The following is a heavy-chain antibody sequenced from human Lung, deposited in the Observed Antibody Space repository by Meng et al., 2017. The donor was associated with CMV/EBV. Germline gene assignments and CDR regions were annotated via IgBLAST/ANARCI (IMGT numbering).Heavy chain of an antibody. CDR3: ARASYGSGSPLGESWFDP. V-gene: IGHV4-31*03. CDR2: IHSSGST. Sequence: GQLPESGPGVVKPSQTLSLTCTVSGGSISSGGYYWSWIRQHPGKGLEWIGYIHSSGSTYYNPSLRSRLTISVDTSKNQFSLKLSSVTAADTAVYYCARASYGSGSPLGESWFDPWGQGTLVTVSS. J-gene: IGHJ5*02. D-gene: IGHD3-10*01. CDR1: GGSISSGGYY.